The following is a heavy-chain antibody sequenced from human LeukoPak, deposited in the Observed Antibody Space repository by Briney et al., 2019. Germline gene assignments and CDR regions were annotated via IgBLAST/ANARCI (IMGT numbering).Heavy chain of an antibody. D-gene: IGHD6-13*01. CDR1: GFTFSTYA. CDR2: ISGTGDST. V-gene: IGHV3-23*01. CDR3: ASEGIAAAADI. Sequence: GGSLRLSCAASGFTFSTYAMSWVRQAPGKGLEWVSAISGTGDSTYYVDSVKGRFTISRDNSKNTLYLQMNSLRGEDTAVYYCASEGIAAAADIWGQGTMVTVSS. J-gene: IGHJ3*02.